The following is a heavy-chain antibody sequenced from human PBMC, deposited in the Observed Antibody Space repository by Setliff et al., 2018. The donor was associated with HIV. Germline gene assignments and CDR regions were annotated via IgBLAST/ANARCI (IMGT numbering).Heavy chain of an antibody. CDR1: GFTFSSYS. CDR3: TRDRRGSNSWSGYNGGFDY. J-gene: IGHJ4*02. V-gene: IGHV3-21*03. D-gene: IGHD3-3*01. CDR2: ITSTSDYI. Sequence: GGSLRLSCAASGFTFSSYSMNWVRQAPGKGLEWVSSITSTSDYIDYADSVKVRFTISRDNAKNSLYLQMNSLTTEDTAVYFCTRDRRGSNSWSGYNGGFDYWGQGTLVTVSS.